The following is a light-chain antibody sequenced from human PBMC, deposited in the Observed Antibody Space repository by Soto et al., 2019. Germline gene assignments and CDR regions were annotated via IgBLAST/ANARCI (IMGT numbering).Light chain of an antibody. CDR3: ASYAGSNNLL. CDR1: TSDVGTYDS. CDR2: EVN. J-gene: IGLJ3*02. V-gene: IGLV2-8*01. Sequence: QSALTQPPSASGSPGQSVTISRTGTTSDVGTYDSVSWYQQHPGKAPKLIIYEVNKRPSGVPDRFSGSKSGNTASLTVSGLQAEDETHYYCASYAGSNNLLFGGGTKLTVL.